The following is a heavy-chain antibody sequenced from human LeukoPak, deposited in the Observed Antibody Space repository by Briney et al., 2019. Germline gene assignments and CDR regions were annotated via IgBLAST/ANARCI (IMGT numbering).Heavy chain of an antibody. J-gene: IGHJ6*03. V-gene: IGHV1-18*01. CDR2: ISAYNGNT. CDR1: GYTFTSYG. CDR3: ARLPHTSYYYYYMDV. Sequence: ASVKVSCKASGYTFTSYGISWVRQAPGQGLEGMGWISAYNGNTNYAQKLQGRVTMTTDTSTSTAYMELRSLRSDDTAVYYCARLPHTSYYYYYMDVWGKGTTVTVSS.